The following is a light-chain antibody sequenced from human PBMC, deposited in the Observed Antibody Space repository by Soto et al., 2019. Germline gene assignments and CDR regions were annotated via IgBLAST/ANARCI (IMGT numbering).Light chain of an antibody. J-gene: IGKJ2*01. Sequence: EIVMTQSPATLSVSPGERATLSCRASQSVSSNLAWYQQKPGQPPRLLIYGASTRATGIPARFSGSGSGTECTLTIDSLQSEDFAVYYCQQYDYWPPYTFGQWTKLEIK. V-gene: IGKV3-15*01. CDR2: GAS. CDR1: QSVSSN. CDR3: QQYDYWPPYT.